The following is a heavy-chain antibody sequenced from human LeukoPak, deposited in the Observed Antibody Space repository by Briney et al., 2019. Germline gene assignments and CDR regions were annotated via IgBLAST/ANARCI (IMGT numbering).Heavy chain of an antibody. D-gene: IGHD3-10*01. V-gene: IGHV1-2*02. J-gene: IGHJ3*02. CDR1: GYTFTGYY. CDR2: INPNSGGT. CDR3: ARERTMVRGVWHMNSFDI. Sequence: GASVKVSCKASGYTFTGYYMHWVRQAPGQGLEWMGWINPNSGGTNYAQKFQGRVTMTRDTSISTAYMELSRLRSDDTAVYYCARERTMVRGVWHMNSFDIWGQGTMVTVSS.